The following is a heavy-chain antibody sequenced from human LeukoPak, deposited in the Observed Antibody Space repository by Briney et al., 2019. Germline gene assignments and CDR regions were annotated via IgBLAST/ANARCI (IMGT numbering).Heavy chain of an antibody. CDR1: GFTFSSYG. D-gene: IGHD4-23*01. V-gene: IGHV3-23*01. J-gene: IGHJ4*02. Sequence: GGSLRLSCAASGFTFSSYGMNWVRQAPGKGLEWVSVTSGSGSSPNYSVSVEGRFTISRDNSKNPLYLQMNSLRAEDTAVYYCAKTTGGNAYDYIDYWGQGTLVTVSS. CDR3: AKTTGGNAYDYIDY. CDR2: TSGSGSSP.